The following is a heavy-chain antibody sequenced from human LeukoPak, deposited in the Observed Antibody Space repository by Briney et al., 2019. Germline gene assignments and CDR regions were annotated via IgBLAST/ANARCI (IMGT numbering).Heavy chain of an antibody. CDR3: ARIAAADYYHYSYGMDV. Sequence: PSGTLSLTCAVSGGSISSSNWWSWVRQPPGKGLEWIGEIYHSGSTNYNPSLKSRVTISVDKSKNQFSLTLSSVTAAATAVYYCARIAAADYYHYSYGMDVWGQGTTVTASS. J-gene: IGHJ6*02. V-gene: IGHV4-4*02. CDR1: GGSISSSNW. D-gene: IGHD6-13*01. CDR2: IYHSGST.